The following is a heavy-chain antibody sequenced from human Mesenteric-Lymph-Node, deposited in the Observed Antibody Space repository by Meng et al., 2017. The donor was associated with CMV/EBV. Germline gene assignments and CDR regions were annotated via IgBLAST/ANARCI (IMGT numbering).Heavy chain of an antibody. D-gene: IGHD5-18*01. J-gene: IGHJ4*02. CDR2: IYYSGST. Sequence: SETLSLTCTVSGGSITSSSYYRGWIRQPPGKGLEWIGSIYYSGSTYYNPSLNSRVTISVDGSQNRFSLKVSSVTAADTAVYYCASGTKISDRWIQLSDWGQGTLVTVSS. CDR3: ASGTKISDRWIQLSD. CDR1: GGSITSSSYY. V-gene: IGHV4-39*07.